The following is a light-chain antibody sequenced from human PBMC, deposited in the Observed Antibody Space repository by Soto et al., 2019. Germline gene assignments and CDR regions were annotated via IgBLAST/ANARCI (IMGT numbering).Light chain of an antibody. V-gene: IGKV3-20*01. CDR3: HQYGFSPRNT. CDR2: GVS. J-gene: IGKJ4*01. CDR1: ESISSSY. Sequence: DIVLTQSPGTLSLSPGETATLYCRASESISSSYLAWYQQKPGQAPRVLIYGVSSRATGIPDRFSGSGSGTDFTLTISRLEHEDFAVYYCHQYGFSPRNTFGGGTKVEIK.